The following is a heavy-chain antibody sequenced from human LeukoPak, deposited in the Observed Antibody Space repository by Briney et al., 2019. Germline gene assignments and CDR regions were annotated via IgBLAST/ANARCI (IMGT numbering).Heavy chain of an antibody. D-gene: IGHD3-9*01. CDR2: ISYDGSNK. J-gene: IGHJ4*02. Sequence: PGGSLRLSCAASGFTFSSYAMHWVRQAPGKGLEWVAVISYDGSNKYYADSVKGRFTISRDNSKNTLYLQMNSLRAEDTAVYYCARDKVDMDKILYYFDYWGQGTLVTVSS. V-gene: IGHV3-30-3*01. CDR1: GFTFSSYA. CDR3: ARDKVDMDKILYYFDY.